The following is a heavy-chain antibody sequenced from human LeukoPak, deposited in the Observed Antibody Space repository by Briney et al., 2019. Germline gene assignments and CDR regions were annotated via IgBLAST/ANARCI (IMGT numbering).Heavy chain of an antibody. CDR1: GFTVSSNY. D-gene: IGHD6-19*01. J-gene: IGHJ4*02. CDR2: IYSGGST. Sequence: GGSLRLSCAASGFTVSSNYMSWVRQAPGKGLEWVSVIYSGGSTYYADSGKSRFTISRDNPKNTLYLQMNSLRAEDTAVYYCARIQQWLLDYWGQGTLVTVSS. V-gene: IGHV3-53*01. CDR3: ARIQQWLLDY.